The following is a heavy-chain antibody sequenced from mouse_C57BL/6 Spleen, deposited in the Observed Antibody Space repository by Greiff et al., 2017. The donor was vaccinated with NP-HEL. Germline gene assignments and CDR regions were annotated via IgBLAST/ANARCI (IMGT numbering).Heavy chain of an antibody. J-gene: IGHJ4*01. CDR2: ISSGGDYI. Sequence: EVKLVESGEGLVKPGGSLKLSCAASGFTFSSYAMSWVRQTPEKRLEWVAYISSGGDYIYYADTVKGRFTISRDNARNTLYLQMSSLKSEDTAMYYCTRGGNYPYAMDYWGQGTSVTVSS. V-gene: IGHV5-9-1*02. CDR1: GFTFSSYA. D-gene: IGHD2-1*01. CDR3: TRGGNYPYAMDY.